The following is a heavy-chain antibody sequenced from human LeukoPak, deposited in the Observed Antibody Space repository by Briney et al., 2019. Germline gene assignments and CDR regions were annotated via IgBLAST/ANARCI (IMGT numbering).Heavy chain of an antibody. Sequence: PGRSLRLSCAASGFTFSSYAMHWVRQAPGKGLEWVAVISYDGSNKYYADSVKGRFTISRDNSKNTLYLQMNSLRAEDTAVYYCAREVPRDGMDVWGQGTTVTVYS. CDR1: GFTFSSYA. V-gene: IGHV3-30-3*01. CDR3: AREVPRDGMDV. CDR2: ISYDGSNK. J-gene: IGHJ6*02.